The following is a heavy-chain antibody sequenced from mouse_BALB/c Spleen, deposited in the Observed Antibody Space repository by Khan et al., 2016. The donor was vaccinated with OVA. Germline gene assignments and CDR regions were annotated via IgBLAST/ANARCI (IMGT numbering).Heavy chain of an antibody. Sequence: QVQLQQSGAELARPGASVKLSCKASGYTFTDYYINWVKQRTGQGLEWIGEISPGSGDTYYNEKFKGKATLTADKSSSTAYMQLSSLTSEASAVXFGARRNYFGYTFAYWGQGTLVTVSA. V-gene: IGHV1-77*01. CDR2: ISPGSGDT. J-gene: IGHJ3*01. CDR3: ARRNYFGYTFAY. D-gene: IGHD1-2*01. CDR1: GYTFTDYY.